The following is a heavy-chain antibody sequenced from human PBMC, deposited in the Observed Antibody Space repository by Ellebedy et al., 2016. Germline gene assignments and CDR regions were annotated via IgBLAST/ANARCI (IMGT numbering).Heavy chain of an antibody. V-gene: IGHV1-8*01. CDR3: ARGLAFYYDSNGYFEK. CDR1: GYRFTING. CDR2: VNPSRGNT. J-gene: IGHJ4*02. D-gene: IGHD3-22*01. Sequence: ASVKVSXKASGYRFTINGISWVRQAPGQGLEWMGRVNPSRGNTGYAQKFQGRVTMTTNSSISTAYMELGSLRSDDTAVYYCARGLAFYYDSNGYFEKWGQGTLVTVSS.